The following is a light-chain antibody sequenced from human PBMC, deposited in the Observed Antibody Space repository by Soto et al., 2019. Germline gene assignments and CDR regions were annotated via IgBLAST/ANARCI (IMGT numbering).Light chain of an antibody. CDR3: SSYTSSFVV. J-gene: IGLJ2*01. CDR1: SNDFGTYYF. CDR2: DGT. V-gene: IGLV2-14*02. Sequence: QSALTQPASVSGSPGQSITISCTRTSNDFGTYYFVSWYQQHPDKAPKLIIYDGTERPSGVSNRFSGSKSGNTASLTISGLQAEDEAHYYCSSYTSSFVVFGGGTQLTVL.